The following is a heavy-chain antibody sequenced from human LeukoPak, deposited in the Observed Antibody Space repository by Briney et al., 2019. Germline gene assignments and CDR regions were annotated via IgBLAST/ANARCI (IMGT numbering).Heavy chain of an antibody. CDR1: GFTFSSYA. Sequence: PGGSLRLSCAASGFTFSSYAMSWVRQAPGKGLEWVSAISGSGGSTYYADSVKGRFTISRDNSKNTLYLQMNSLRAEDTAVYYCARLIYDILTGSSFDPWGQGTLVTVSS. J-gene: IGHJ5*02. CDR3: ARLIYDILTGSSFDP. V-gene: IGHV3-23*01. CDR2: ISGSGGST. D-gene: IGHD3-9*01.